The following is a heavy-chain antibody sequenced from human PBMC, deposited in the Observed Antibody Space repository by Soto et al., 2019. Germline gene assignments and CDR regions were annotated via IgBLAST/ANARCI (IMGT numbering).Heavy chain of an antibody. J-gene: IGHJ4*02. Sequence: SETLSLTCTVSGASFSGYYWNWIRQPPGKGLEWIGYIYYSGSTNYNPSLKSRVSISVDSSKNQFSLKLTSVTAADTAVHYCARQYSNGFDYCGQGTLVPVSS. V-gene: IGHV4-59*01. CDR1: GASFSGYY. CDR3: ARQYSNGFDY. D-gene: IGHD6-19*01. CDR2: IYYSGST.